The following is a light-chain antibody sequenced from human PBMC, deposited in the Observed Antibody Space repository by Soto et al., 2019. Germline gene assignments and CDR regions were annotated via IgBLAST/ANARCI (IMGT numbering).Light chain of an antibody. V-gene: IGKV3-15*01. CDR3: QQYGDWPLT. Sequence: EIVVTQSPATLSVSPGERATLSCRASQSVGNNFAWYQQKPGQAPRLLIFATSTRATGVPARFSGSGSGTEFTLTISSLPSEDFAVYYCQQYGDWPLTFGGGAKAEIE. CDR2: ATS. CDR1: QSVGNN. J-gene: IGKJ4*01.